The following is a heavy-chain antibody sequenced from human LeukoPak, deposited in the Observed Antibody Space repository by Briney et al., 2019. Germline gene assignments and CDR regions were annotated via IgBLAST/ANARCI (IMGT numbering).Heavy chain of an antibody. CDR3: AKGGSNGWYADH. J-gene: IGHJ5*02. V-gene: IGHV3-9*03. D-gene: IGHD6-19*01. CDR1: GFKFDDYS. Sequence: PGMSLRLSCVGSGFKFDDYSMHWVRQVPGKGLEWVSGISWSTATIAYADSVKGRFTISRDNAKNSLYLQMNSLRPEDMALYYCAKGGSNGWYADHWGQATLVTVYS. CDR2: ISWSTATI.